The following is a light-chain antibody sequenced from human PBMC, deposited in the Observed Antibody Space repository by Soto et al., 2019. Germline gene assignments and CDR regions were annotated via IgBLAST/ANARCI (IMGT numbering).Light chain of an antibody. V-gene: IGKV3-11*01. J-gene: IGKJ4*01. Sequence: EIVLTQTPVTLSLSPGDTATLSCRASQSVIRYVAWYQQKPGQAPRLLIYDATIRASGIPARFSGSGSGTDFSLTISSLEPEDFAVYYCQQRYRWPPLTFGGGTKVEVK. CDR3: QQRYRWPPLT. CDR1: QSVIRY. CDR2: DAT.